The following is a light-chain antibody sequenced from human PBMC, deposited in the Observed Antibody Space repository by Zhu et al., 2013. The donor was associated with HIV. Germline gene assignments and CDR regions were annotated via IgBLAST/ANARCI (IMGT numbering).Light chain of an antibody. CDR1: QDIKKY. J-gene: IGKJ3*01. V-gene: IGKV1-9*01. CDR3: QQVNDYPRT. CDR2: DAS. Sequence: DIQLTQSPSFLSASVGDRVTISCRASQDIKKYLAWYQHKPGKAPTLLMYDASTLQSGVPPRFSGSGSGTHFTLTISSLQPEDFATYYCQQVNDYPRTFGPGTRVDV.